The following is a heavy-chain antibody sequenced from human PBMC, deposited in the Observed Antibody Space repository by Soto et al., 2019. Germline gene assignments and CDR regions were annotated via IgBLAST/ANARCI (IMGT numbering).Heavy chain of an antibody. CDR3: ARSPPSSYYGGSGTFDY. CDR2: AYHSGST. J-gene: IGHJ4*02. V-gene: IGHV4-4*02. CDR1: GGFTSTNNW. D-gene: IGHD3-10*01. Sequence: QLQLQESGPGLVRPSGTLSLTCAVSGGFTSTNNWWSWVRQPPGKGLEWLGDAYHSGSTEYNPSLKSRGSISVDKSKNPVSLKLTSATAADTAVYYCARSPPSSYYGGSGTFDYWGQGTLVTVSS.